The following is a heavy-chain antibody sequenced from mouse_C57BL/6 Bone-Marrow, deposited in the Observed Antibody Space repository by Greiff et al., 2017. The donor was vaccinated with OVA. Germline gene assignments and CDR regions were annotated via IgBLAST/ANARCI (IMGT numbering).Heavy chain of an antibody. CDR2: IYPRSGNT. D-gene: IGHD1-1*01. V-gene: IGHV1-81*01. Sequence: QVHVKQSGAELARPGASVKLSCKASGYTFTSYGISWVKQRTGQGLAWIGEIYPRSGNTYYNEKFKGKATLTADKSSSTAYMELRSLTSEDSAVYFCARSFYGSSLAWFAYWGQGTLVTVSA. CDR3: ARSFYGSSLAWFAY. CDR1: GYTFTSYG. J-gene: IGHJ3*01.